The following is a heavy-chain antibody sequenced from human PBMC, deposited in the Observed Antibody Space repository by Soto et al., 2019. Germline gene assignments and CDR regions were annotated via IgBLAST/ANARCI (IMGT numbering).Heavy chain of an antibody. Sequence: GGPLRLPCAASEGTFSSYARSLVRHAPGKGLESVSAISGSGGSTYYADSVKGRFTISRDNSKNTLYLQMNSLRAEDTAVYYCAKGGPRITVIVVVNSPVFDYWGQGNLVTVSS. D-gene: IGHD3-22*01. CDR1: EGTFSSYA. J-gene: IGHJ4*02. CDR3: AKGGPRITVIVVVNSPVFDY. V-gene: IGHV3-23*01. CDR2: ISGSGGST.